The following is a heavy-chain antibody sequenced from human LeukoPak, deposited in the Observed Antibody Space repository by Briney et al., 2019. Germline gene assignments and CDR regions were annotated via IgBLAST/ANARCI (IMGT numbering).Heavy chain of an antibody. Sequence: PGGSLRLSCAASGFTFSSYAMSWVRQAPGKGLEWVSAISGSGGSTYYADSVKGRFTISRDNSKNTLYLQMNSLRAEDTAVYYCAKPIEEKWLVRGNWFDPWGQGTLVTVSS. CDR2: ISGSGGST. V-gene: IGHV3-23*01. J-gene: IGHJ5*02. CDR1: GFTFSSYA. D-gene: IGHD6-19*01. CDR3: AKPIEEKWLVRGNWFDP.